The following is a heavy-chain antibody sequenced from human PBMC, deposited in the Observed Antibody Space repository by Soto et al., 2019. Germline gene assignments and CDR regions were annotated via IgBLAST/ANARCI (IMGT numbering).Heavy chain of an antibody. D-gene: IGHD3-16*01. J-gene: IGHJ4*02. CDR2: ISGSGGST. CDR3: ARKFYNDYVSYFDY. CDR1: GFIFSSYG. V-gene: IGHV3-23*01. Sequence: EVQLLDSGGGLVQPGGSLRLSCAASGFIFSSYGMSWVRQAPGKGLEWVSIISGSGGSTYYADSVKGRFTISRDNSKNTLYLHMNSLRAEDTAVYYCARKFYNDYVSYFDYWGQGTLVTVSS.